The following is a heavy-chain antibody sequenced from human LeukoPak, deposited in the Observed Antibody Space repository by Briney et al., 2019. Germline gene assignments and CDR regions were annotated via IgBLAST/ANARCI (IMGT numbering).Heavy chain of an antibody. V-gene: IGHV4-34*01. Sequence: SETLSLTCAVYGGSFSGYYWSWIRQPPGKGLEWIGEINHSGSTNYNPSLKSRVTISVGTSKNQFSLKLSSVTAADTAVYYCARGYSSSWYGRVRGYFDYWGQGTLVTVSS. CDR2: INHSGST. J-gene: IGHJ4*02. CDR3: ARGYSSSWYGRVRGYFDY. D-gene: IGHD6-13*01. CDR1: GGSFSGYY.